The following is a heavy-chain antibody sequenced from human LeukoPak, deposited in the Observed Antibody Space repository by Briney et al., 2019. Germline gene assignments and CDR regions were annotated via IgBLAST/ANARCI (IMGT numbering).Heavy chain of an antibody. J-gene: IGHJ6*02. CDR1: GFILSNHW. Sequence: GSSLRLSCAASGFILSNHWMTWVRQAPGKGPEWVANVYKDGSEKYYVDSVKGRFTISRDTAKNSLYLQMNNLRAEDTALYYCARNNVDVWGQGTTVIVSS. CDR3: ARNNVDV. V-gene: IGHV3-7*03. D-gene: IGHD1/OR15-1a*01. CDR2: VYKDGSEK.